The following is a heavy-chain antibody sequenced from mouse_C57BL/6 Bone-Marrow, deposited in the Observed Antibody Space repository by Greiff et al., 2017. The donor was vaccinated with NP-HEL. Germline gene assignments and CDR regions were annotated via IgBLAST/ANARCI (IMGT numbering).Heavy chain of an antibody. CDR2: IYPGDGDT. Sequence: VQLHQSGPELVKPGASVKISCKASGYAFSSSWLNWVKQRPGKGLEWIGRIYPGDGDTNYNGKFKGKATLTADKSSSTAYMQLSSLTSEDSAVYFCARPLYYGSSYWYFDVWGTGTTVTVSS. J-gene: IGHJ1*03. V-gene: IGHV1-82*01. D-gene: IGHD1-1*01. CDR1: GYAFSSSW. CDR3: ARPLYYGSSYWYFDV.